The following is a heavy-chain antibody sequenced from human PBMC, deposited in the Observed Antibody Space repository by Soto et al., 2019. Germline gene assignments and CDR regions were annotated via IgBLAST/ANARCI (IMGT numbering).Heavy chain of an antibody. CDR1: GFTFTIYW. J-gene: IGHJ4*02. CDR3: AKHEGYCSSTTCSNFDY. V-gene: IGHV5-51*01. Sequence: GESLKISCNASGFTFTIYWIAWVRQMPGKGLEWMGIIYPGDSDTSYSPSFQGQVTISADKSINTAYLQWSSLKASDTAMYYCAKHEGYCSSTTCSNFDYWGQGTLVTVSS. CDR2: IYPGDSDT. D-gene: IGHD2-2*01.